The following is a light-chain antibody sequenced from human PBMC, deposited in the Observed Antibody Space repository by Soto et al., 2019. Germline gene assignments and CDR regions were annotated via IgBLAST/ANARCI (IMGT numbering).Light chain of an antibody. Sequence: QLVLTQSPSASASLGASVKLTCTLSSGHSTYAIAWHQQQPEKGPRYLMKVNSAGTHTKGDGIPDRFSGSSSVAERYLPISILQSEDEADYYSQTWGTGTRVFGGGTKLTVL. V-gene: IGLV4-69*01. CDR3: QTWGTGTRV. CDR1: SGHSTYA. J-gene: IGLJ3*02. CDR2: VNSAGTH.